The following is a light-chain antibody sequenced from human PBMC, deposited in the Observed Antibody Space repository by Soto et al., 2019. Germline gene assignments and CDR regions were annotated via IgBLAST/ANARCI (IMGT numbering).Light chain of an antibody. CDR1: QSVSSN. V-gene: IGKV3-15*01. CDR2: GAS. Sequence: EIVMTQSPATLSVSPGERATLSCRASQSVSSNLAWYQQKPGQAPRLLSYGASTRDTGIPDSFSGSGYGTEFTLTISSLQSEDFAVYYCQHYSNWPPWTFGQGTKVEIK. CDR3: QHYSNWPPWT. J-gene: IGKJ1*01.